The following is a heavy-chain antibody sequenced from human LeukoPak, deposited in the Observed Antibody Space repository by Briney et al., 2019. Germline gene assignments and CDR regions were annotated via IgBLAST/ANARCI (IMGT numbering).Heavy chain of an antibody. Sequence: PGRSLRLSCAASGFTFSDYGMHWVRQAPGKGLEWVSVIWYDGNNEDYADSVKGRFTISRDNLRNILYLQMNSLRAVDTAIYYCVRIEAEAGKPFESWGQGTLVTVSS. D-gene: IGHD6-19*01. V-gene: IGHV3-33*01. CDR2: IWYDGNNE. CDR1: GFTFSDYG. CDR3: VRIEAEAGKPFES. J-gene: IGHJ4*02.